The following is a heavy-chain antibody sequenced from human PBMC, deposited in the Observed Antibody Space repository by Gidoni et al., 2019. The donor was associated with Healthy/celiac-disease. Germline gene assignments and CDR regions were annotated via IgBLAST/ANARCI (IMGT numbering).Heavy chain of an antibody. CDR1: GGSISSSSYY. CDR3: ARACNPLLWFGAPGDAFDI. D-gene: IGHD3-10*01. V-gene: IGHV4-39*01. J-gene: IGHJ3*02. Sequence: QLQLQESGPGLVKPSETLSLTCTVSGGSISSSSYYWGWIRQPPGKGLEWIGSIYYSGSTYYNPSLKSRVTISVDTSKNQFSLKLSSVTAADTAVYYCARACNPLLWFGAPGDAFDIWGQGTMVTVSS. CDR2: IYYSGST.